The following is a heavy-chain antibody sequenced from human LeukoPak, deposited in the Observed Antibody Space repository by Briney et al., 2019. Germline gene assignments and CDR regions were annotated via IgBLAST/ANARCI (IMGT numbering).Heavy chain of an antibody. CDR2: IYHSGST. Sequence: SGTLSLTCAVPGGSISGSNWWSWVRQAPGKGLEWIGEIYHSGSTNYNPSLKSRVTISVDKSKNQLSLRLNSVTAADTAVYYCVSNGWYSLEYWGQGTLVTVSS. CDR1: GGSISGSNW. J-gene: IGHJ4*02. D-gene: IGHD6-19*01. CDR3: VSNGWYSLEY. V-gene: IGHV4-4*02.